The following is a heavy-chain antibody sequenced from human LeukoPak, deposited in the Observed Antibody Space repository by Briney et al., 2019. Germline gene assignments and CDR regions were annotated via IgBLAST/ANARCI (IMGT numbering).Heavy chain of an antibody. Sequence: ASVKVSCKASGYTFTSYGISWVRQAPGQGLEWMGWISAYNGNTNYAQKLQGRVTMTTDTSTSTAYMELSSLRSEDTAVYYCARVLSGGYDYVWGSYRSKGMDVWGQGTTVTVSS. CDR1: GYTFTSYG. CDR3: ARVLSGGYDYVWGSYRSKGMDV. J-gene: IGHJ6*02. V-gene: IGHV1-18*01. D-gene: IGHD3-16*02. CDR2: ISAYNGNT.